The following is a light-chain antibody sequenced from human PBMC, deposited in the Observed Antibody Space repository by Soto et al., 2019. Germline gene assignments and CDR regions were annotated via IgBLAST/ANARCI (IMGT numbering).Light chain of an antibody. CDR2: DAN. CDR1: QSLRTN. CDR3: QQYNNWPPYT. Sequence: EVVMTQSPATVPVSPGERATLFCRASQSLRTNLAWYQQRRGQAPRLLIYDANIRATGVPARFSGSGSGTEFTLTISNLQSEDLAVYYCQQYNNWPPYTFGQGTKLEIK. J-gene: IGKJ2*01. V-gene: IGKV3-15*01.